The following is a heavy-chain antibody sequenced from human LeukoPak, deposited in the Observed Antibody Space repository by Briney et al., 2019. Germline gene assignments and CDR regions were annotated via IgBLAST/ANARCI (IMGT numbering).Heavy chain of an antibody. CDR3: AGSLGYCTSNVCYLKY. V-gene: IGHV1-18*01. CDR2: ISADNGNT. CDR1: GYTFTNFG. J-gene: IGHJ4*02. Sequence: ASVKVSCKASGYTFTNFGITWVRQAPGQGLEWMAWISADNGNTNYAQNVQGRVTMTTDTSTSTAYMELRTLRFDDTAVYYCAGSLGYCTSNVCYLKYWGQGTLVTVSS. D-gene: IGHD2-8*01.